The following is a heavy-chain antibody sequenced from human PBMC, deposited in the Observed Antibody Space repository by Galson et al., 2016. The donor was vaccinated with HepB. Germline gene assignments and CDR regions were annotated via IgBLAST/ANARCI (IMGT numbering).Heavy chain of an antibody. CDR2: IYYSGNT. CDR3: TRRRGNWRRPDI. V-gene: IGHV4-39*02. D-gene: IGHD1-1*01. Sequence: SETLSLTCTVSGASIINTNYYWGWIRQPPGKGLEWIGSIYYSGNTYYKPSLTSRVTMSVDTSKNHFSLRLSSVTAADTAVYYCTRRRGNWRRPDIWGQGTMVTVSS. J-gene: IGHJ3*02. CDR1: GASIINTNYY.